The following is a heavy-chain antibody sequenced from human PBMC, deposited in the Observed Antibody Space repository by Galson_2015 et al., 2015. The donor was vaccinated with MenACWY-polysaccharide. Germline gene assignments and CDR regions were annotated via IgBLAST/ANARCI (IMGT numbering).Heavy chain of an antibody. V-gene: IGHV3-23*01. J-gene: IGHJ4*02. CDR2: ISGTGDSM. CDR3: AISRGFSSGWKYFDY. Sequence: SLRLSCATSGFTFSSNAMSWVRQAPGKGLEWVSAISGTGDSMRYADSVKGRFTISRDASKNTLYLQMSSLRAEDTALYYCAISRGFSSGWKYFDYWGQGTLVTVSA. CDR1: GFTFSSNA. D-gene: IGHD6-19*01.